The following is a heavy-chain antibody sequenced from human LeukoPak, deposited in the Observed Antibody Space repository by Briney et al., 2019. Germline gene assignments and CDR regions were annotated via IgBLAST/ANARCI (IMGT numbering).Heavy chain of an antibody. CDR2: IKQDGSEK. Sequence: GGSLRLSCAASGFTFSSYWMSWVRQAPGKGLEWVANIKQDGSEKYYVGSVKGRFTISRDNSKNTLYLQMNSLRAEDTAVYYCAKDSSAYSGSYYYWGRGTLVTVSS. CDR1: GFTFSSYW. D-gene: IGHD1-26*01. V-gene: IGHV3-7*03. J-gene: IGHJ4*02. CDR3: AKDSSAYSGSYYY.